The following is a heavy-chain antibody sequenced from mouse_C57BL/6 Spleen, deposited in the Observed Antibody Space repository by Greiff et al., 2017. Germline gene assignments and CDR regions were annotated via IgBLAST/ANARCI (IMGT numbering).Heavy chain of an antibody. D-gene: IGHD4-1*01. Sequence: VQLQQPGAELVKPGASVKLSCKASGYTFTSYWMQWVKQRPGQGLEWIGEIDPSDSYTNYNQKFNGKATLTVDTSSSTAYMQLSSLTSEDSAVYYCARYNGAGTFDYWGQGTTLTVSS. V-gene: IGHV1-50*01. CDR1: GYTFTSYW. CDR3: ARYNGAGTFDY. CDR2: IDPSDSYT. J-gene: IGHJ2*01.